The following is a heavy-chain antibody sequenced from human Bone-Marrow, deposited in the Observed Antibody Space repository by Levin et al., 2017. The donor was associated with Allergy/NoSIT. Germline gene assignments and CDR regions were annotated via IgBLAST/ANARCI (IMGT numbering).Heavy chain of an antibody. CDR1: GFTFSSHT. J-gene: IGHJ6*02. CDR3: TKGEKIQLYELGHYYGMDV. Sequence: PGGSLRLSCAASGFTFSSHTMSWVRQAPGKGLEWVSGISGSGDRTYYADSVKGRFTISRDNSKNTLYLQMNSLGAGDTAMYYCTKGEKIQLYELGHYYGMDVWGQGTTVTVSS. CDR2: ISGSGDRT. D-gene: IGHD1-1*01. V-gene: IGHV3-23*01.